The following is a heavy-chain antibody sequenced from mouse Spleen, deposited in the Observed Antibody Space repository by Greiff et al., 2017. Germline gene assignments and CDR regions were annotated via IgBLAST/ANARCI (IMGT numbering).Heavy chain of an antibody. Sequence: QVQLQQPGAELVKPGASVKLSCKASGYTFTSYWMHWVKQRPGQGLEWIGEINPSNGRTNYNEKFKSKATLTVDKSSSTAYMQLSSLTSEDSAVYYCARRGTVGYFDYWGQGTTLTVSS. CDR2: INPSNGRT. CDR1: GYTFTSYW. J-gene: IGHJ2*01. CDR3: ARRGTVGYFDY. D-gene: IGHD1-1*01. V-gene: IGHV1S81*02.